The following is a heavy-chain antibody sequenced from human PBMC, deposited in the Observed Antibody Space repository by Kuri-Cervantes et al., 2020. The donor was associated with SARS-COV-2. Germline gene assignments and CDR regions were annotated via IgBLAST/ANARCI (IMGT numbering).Heavy chain of an antibody. CDR3: ARGRPGAAGHLTPLNFDY. V-gene: IGHV1-24*01. Sequence: ASVKVSCKVSGYTLTELSMHWVRQAPGKGLEWMGGFDPEDGETIYAQKFQGRVTMTEDTSTDTAYMELSSLRSEDTAVYYCARGRPGAAGHLTPLNFDYWGQGTLVTVSS. CDR1: GYTLTELS. CDR2: FDPEDGET. D-gene: IGHD6-13*01. J-gene: IGHJ4*02.